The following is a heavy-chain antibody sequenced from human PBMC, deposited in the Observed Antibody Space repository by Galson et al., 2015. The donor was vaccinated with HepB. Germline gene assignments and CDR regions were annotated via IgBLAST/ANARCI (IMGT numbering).Heavy chain of an antibody. D-gene: IGHD3-22*01. CDR3: ARGNYYDSRNGEDYYYYMDV. CDR1: GYTFTSYG. J-gene: IGHJ6*03. CDR2: ISAYNGNT. V-gene: IGHV1-18*01. Sequence: SVKVSCKASGYTFTSYGISWVRQAPGQGLEWMGWISAYNGNTNYAQKLQGRVTMTTDTSTSTAYMELRSLRSDDTAVYYCARGNYYDSRNGEDYYYYMDVWGKGTTVTVSS.